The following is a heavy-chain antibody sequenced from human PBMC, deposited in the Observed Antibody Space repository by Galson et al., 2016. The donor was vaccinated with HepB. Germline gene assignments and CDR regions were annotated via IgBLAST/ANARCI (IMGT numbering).Heavy chain of an antibody. D-gene: IGHD6-13*01. J-gene: IGHJ4*02. CDR2: IIPMFGTP. Sequence: SVKVSCKASGGTFSKYAYSWVRQAPGQGLEWMGGIIPMFGTPNYAQKFQARVTITADESTSTVSMEVSSLTSDDTAVYFCAVRAAEAMLEYWGQGTLVTVSS. V-gene: IGHV1-69*13. CDR1: GGTFSKYA. CDR3: AVRAAEAMLEY.